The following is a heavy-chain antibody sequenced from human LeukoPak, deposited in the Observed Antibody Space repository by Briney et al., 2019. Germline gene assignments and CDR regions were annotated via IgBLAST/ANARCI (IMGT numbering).Heavy chain of an antibody. V-gene: IGHV3-48*01. CDR3: ARDQDWAFDY. J-gene: IGHJ4*02. CDR1: GFSFSSHS. Sequence: GGSLRLSCAASGFSFSSHSMNWVRQAPGKGLEWVSYISGSSTTIDYADSAKGRFIISRDNAKRSLYLQMNNLRAEDTAVYYCARDQDWAFDYWGQGILVTVSS. D-gene: IGHD3/OR15-3a*01. CDR2: ISGSSTTI.